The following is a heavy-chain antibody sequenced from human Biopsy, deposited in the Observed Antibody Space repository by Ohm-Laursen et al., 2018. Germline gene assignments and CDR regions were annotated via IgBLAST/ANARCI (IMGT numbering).Heavy chain of an antibody. V-gene: IGHV4-34*01. CDR2: INHSGST. Sequence: TLSLTWAVSGGSFSGTYWSWIRQTPGKGLEWIGEINHSGSTKYNPSLKSRVTISIDASKNQFSLKLTSVTAADTTVYYCVRHALRLGPKKNWFDTWGQGTLVTVSS. CDR3: VRHALRLGPKKNWFDT. D-gene: IGHD3-16*01. CDR1: GGSFSGTY. J-gene: IGHJ5*02.